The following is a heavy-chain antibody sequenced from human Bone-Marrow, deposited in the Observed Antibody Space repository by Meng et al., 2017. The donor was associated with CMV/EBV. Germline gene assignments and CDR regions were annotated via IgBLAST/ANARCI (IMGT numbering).Heavy chain of an antibody. J-gene: IGHJ4*02. CDR3: ARGASPGLEWLSTIMLGYYFDY. CDR2: IIPILGIA. V-gene: IGHV1-69*02. D-gene: IGHD3-3*01. Sequence: SVKVSCKASGGTFSSYTISWVRQAPGQGLEWMGRIIPILGIANYAQKFQGRVTITADKSTSTAYMELSSLRSEDTAVYYCARGASPGLEWLSTIMLGYYFDYWGQGTLVTVAS. CDR1: GGTFSSYT.